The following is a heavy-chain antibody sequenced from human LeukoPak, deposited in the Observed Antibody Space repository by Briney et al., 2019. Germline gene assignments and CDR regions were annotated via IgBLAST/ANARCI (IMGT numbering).Heavy chain of an antibody. CDR1: GFTFSSYG. Sequence: GGSLRLSCAASGFTFSSYGMHWVRQAPGKGLEWVAVIWYDGSNKYYADSVKGRFTISRDNSKNTPYLQMNSLRAEDTAVYYCAKATGTFYYFDYWGQGTLVTVSS. CDR2: IWYDGSNK. J-gene: IGHJ4*02. CDR3: AKATGTFYYFDY. D-gene: IGHD1-1*01. V-gene: IGHV3-30*02.